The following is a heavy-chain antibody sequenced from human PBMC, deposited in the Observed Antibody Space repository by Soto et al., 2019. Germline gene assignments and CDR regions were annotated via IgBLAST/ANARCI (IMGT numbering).Heavy chain of an antibody. CDR3: ARELQSYDSGGSLGKKYFQH. V-gene: IGHV3-23*01. D-gene: IGHD3-22*01. Sequence: EVQLLESGGGLVQPGGSLRLSCAASGFTFNSYTMTWVRQAPGKGLEWVSAISGSGLSTYYADSVKGRFTISRDNSKNTQYLQMNSLRAEDTAVYYCARELQSYDSGGSLGKKYFQHWGQGTLVTVSS. CDR1: GFTFNSYT. CDR2: ISGSGLST. J-gene: IGHJ1*01.